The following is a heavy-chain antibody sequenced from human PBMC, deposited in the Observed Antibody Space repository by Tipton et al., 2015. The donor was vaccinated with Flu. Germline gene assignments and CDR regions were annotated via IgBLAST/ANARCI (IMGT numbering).Heavy chain of an antibody. Sequence: TLSLTCTVSGDSMSSEYFHWSWVRQPAGKGLEWIGRIFTTGSTNYNPSLKSRVTMSLDTSKQQFSLRLTSVTAADTAVYYCAGRDYSNYVSEPKNWFDPWGQGTLVIVSS. CDR3: AGRDYSNYVSEPKNWFDP. D-gene: IGHD4-11*01. CDR2: IFTTGST. J-gene: IGHJ5*02. CDR1: GDSMSSEYFH. V-gene: IGHV4-61*02.